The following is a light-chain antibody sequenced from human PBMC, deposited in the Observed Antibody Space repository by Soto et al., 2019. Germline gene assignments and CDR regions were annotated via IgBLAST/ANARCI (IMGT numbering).Light chain of an antibody. CDR2: EVS. CDR3: SSYTSSSTLLYV. J-gene: IGLJ1*01. V-gene: IGLV2-8*01. Sequence: QSALTQPPSASGSPGQSITISCTGTSSDVGGYNFVSWYQQHPGKAPKLMIYEVSERPSGVPDRFSGSKSGNTASLTVSGLQAEDEADYYCSSYTSSSTLLYVFGTRTKLTVL. CDR1: SSDVGGYNF.